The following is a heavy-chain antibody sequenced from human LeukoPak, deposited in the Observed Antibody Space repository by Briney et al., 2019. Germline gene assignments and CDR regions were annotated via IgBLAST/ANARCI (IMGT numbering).Heavy chain of an antibody. CDR1: GFTFSTYT. J-gene: IGHJ4*02. CDR3: AKAYQLLWFGLDY. D-gene: IGHD3-10*01. CDR2: IVGSGGST. Sequence: GGSLRLSCAASGFTFSTYTMSWVRQAPGKGLEWVSAIVGSGGSTYHADSVEGRFTISRDNSKNTLYLHMNGLRAEDTAVYYCAKAYQLLWFGLDYWGPGTLVTVSS. V-gene: IGHV3-23*01.